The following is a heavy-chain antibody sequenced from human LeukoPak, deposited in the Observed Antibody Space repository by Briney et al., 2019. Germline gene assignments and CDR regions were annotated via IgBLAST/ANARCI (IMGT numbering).Heavy chain of an antibody. Sequence: ASVKVSCEASGYTFTSYAMHWVRQAPGQRLERMGWINAGNGNTKYSQKFQGRVTITRDTSASTAYMELSSLRSEDTAVYYCARAGGSCSSTSCYALFDYWGQGTLVTVSS. V-gene: IGHV1-3*01. CDR1: GYTFTSYA. D-gene: IGHD2-2*01. J-gene: IGHJ4*02. CDR2: INAGNGNT. CDR3: ARAGGSCSSTSCYALFDY.